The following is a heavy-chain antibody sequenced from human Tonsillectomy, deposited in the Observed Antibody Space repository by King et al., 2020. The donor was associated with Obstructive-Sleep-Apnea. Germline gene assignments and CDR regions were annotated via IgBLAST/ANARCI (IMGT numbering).Heavy chain of an antibody. CDR3: AKDTGHDYGDYGSGMDV. CDR2: ISWNSGSI. J-gene: IGHJ6*02. CDR1: GFTFDDYA. D-gene: IGHD4-17*01. V-gene: IGHV3-9*01. Sequence: VQLVESGGGLVQPGRSLRLSCAASGFTFDDYAMHWDRQAPGKGLEWVSGISWNSGSIGYADSVKGRFTISRDNAKNSLYLQMNSLRAEDTALYYCAKDTGHDYGDYGSGMDVWGQGTTVTVSS.